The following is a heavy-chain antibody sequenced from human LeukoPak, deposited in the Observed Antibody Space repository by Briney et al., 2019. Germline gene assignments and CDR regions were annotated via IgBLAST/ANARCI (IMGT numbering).Heavy chain of an antibody. Sequence: PGGSLRLSCAASGFTFSSYEMNWVRQAPGKGLEWVSYISSSAGTTYYADSVKGRFTISRDNAKNTLYLQMNSLRAEDTAVYYCARRPIAAAYSDCWGQGTLVTVSS. D-gene: IGHD6-13*01. CDR1: GFTFSSYE. CDR3: ARRPIAAAYSDC. J-gene: IGHJ4*02. V-gene: IGHV3-48*03. CDR2: ISSSAGTT.